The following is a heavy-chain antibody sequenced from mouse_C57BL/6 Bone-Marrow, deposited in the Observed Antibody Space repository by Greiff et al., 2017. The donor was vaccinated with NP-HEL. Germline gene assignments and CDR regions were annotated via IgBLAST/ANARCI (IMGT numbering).Heavy chain of an antibody. CDR2: IDPSDSEP. Sequence: QVQLQQPGAELVRPGSSVKLSCKASGYTFTSYWMHWVKQRPIQGLEWIGNIDPSDSEPHYNQKFKGKATLTVDQSSSTAYMQLNSLTSEDSAVYYCARDYYYGSSPWFAYWGQGTLVTVSA. D-gene: IGHD1-1*01. CDR3: ARDYYYGSSPWFAY. J-gene: IGHJ3*01. V-gene: IGHV1-52*01. CDR1: GYTFTSYW.